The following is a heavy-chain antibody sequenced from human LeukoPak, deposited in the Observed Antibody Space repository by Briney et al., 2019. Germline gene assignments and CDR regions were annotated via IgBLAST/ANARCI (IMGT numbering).Heavy chain of an antibody. Sequence: LQTLSLTCTVSGDSLSDFFWSWIRQPPGKGLEWIGYNSGSTNYNASLKSRVTILLVRSKNQFSLKLSSVTAADTAVYYCTRSLGVVIHGGMDVWGQGTTVTVSS. CDR3: TRSLGVVIHGGMDV. CDR2: NSGST. D-gene: IGHD3-3*01. J-gene: IGHJ6*02. CDR1: GDSLSDFF. V-gene: IGHV4-59*01.